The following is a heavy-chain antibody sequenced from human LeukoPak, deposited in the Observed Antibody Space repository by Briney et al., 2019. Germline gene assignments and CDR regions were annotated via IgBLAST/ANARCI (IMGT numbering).Heavy chain of an antibody. J-gene: IGHJ3*02. CDR3: AIAPYYYDSSGYYQDAFDI. V-gene: IGHV5-51*01. CDR2: IYPGDSDT. D-gene: IGHD3-22*01. Sequence: GESLKISCKGSGYSFTSYWIGWVRRTPGKGLEWMGIIYPGDSDTRYSPSFQGQVTISADKSISTAYLQWSSLKASDTAMYYCAIAPYYYDSSGYYQDAFDIWGQGTMVTVSS. CDR1: GYSFTSYW.